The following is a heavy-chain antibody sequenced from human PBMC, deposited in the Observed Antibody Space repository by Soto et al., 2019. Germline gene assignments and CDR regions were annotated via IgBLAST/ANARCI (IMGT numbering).Heavy chain of an antibody. J-gene: IGHJ5*02. CDR2: INPSGGST. Sequence: GASVKVSCKASGYTLTSYYMHWVRQAPGQGLEWMGIINPSGGSTSYAQKFQGRVTMTRDTSTSTVYMELSSLRSEDTAVYYCARETPNYYGSGSWFDPWGQGTLVTVSS. D-gene: IGHD3-10*01. V-gene: IGHV1-46*03. CDR3: ARETPNYYGSGSWFDP. CDR1: GYTLTSYY.